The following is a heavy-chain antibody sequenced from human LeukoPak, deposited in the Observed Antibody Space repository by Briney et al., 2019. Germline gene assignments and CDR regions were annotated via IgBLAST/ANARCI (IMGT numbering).Heavy chain of an antibody. V-gene: IGHV3-21*01. CDR1: GLTHSSYS. J-gene: IGHJ4*02. D-gene: IGHD3-3*01. Sequence: GGSLRLSCAASGLTHSSYSLNWVRQAPAKGLEWVSSISSSSGYIYYADSVKGRFTVSRDNTKNSLYLQMNSLRAEDTAVYYCARVGRRTIFLGFFDYWGQGTVATVSS. CDR3: ARVGRRTIFLGFFDY. CDR2: ISSSSGYI.